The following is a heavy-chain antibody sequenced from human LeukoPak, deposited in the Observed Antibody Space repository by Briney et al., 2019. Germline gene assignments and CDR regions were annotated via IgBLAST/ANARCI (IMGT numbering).Heavy chain of an antibody. CDR3: AKGSSWYGAFDI. Sequence: PGGSLRLSCAASGFTFDDYAMHWVRQAPGKGLEWVSGISRNSANIGYADSVKGRFTISRDNAKNSLYLQMNSLRAEDTALYYCAKGSSWYGAFDIWGQGTMVTVSS. CDR1: GFTFDDYA. CDR2: ISRNSANI. J-gene: IGHJ3*02. D-gene: IGHD6-13*01. V-gene: IGHV3-9*01.